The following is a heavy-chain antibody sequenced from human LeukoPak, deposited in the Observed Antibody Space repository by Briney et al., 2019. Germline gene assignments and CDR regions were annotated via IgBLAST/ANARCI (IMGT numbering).Heavy chain of an antibody. Sequence: SETLSLTCTVSGGSISGYYLSWIRQSPGEGLEWIGYIYDSGTTNYNPSLKSRVIMSVDTSKTQVSLKVRSVTAADTAVYYCARGWDTGYGYYGMDVWGQGTTVTVSS. D-gene: IGHD5-18*01. J-gene: IGHJ6*02. CDR2: IYDSGTT. V-gene: IGHV4-59*01. CDR3: ARGWDTGYGYYGMDV. CDR1: GGSISGYY.